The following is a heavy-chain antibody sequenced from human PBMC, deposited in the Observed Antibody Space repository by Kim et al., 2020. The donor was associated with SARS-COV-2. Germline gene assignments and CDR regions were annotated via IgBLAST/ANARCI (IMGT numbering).Heavy chain of an antibody. V-gene: IGHV4-39*01. CDR1: GGSISSSSYY. CDR2: IYYSGST. D-gene: IGHD2-21*01. CDR3: ARQAWLVIEVGFEY. J-gene: IGHJ4*01. Sequence: SETLSLTCTVSGGSISSSSYYWGWIRQPPGKGLEWIGSIYYSGSTYYNPSRKSRVTISVDTSKNQFSLKLRSVTAADTAVYYCARQAWLVIEVGFEYWG.